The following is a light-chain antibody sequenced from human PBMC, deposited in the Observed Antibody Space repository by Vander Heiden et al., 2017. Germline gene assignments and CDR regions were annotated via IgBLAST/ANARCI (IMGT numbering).Light chain of an antibody. V-gene: IGLV3-9*01. CDR1: TLGSKN. CDR3: QVWDSSTGGV. CDR2: RDS. Sequence: SYELTQPLSVSVALGQTARITCGGTTLGSKNVHWYQQKPGQAPVLVIYRDSNRPSGIPERFSGSNSGNTATLTISRAQAGDEADYYCQVWDSSTGGVFGGGTKLTVL. J-gene: IGLJ2*01.